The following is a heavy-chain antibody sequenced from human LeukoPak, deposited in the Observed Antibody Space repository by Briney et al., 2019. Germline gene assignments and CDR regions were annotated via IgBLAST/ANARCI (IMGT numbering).Heavy chain of an antibody. V-gene: IGHV1-2*02. D-gene: IGHD3-22*01. Sequence: ASVKVSCKASGYTFTGYYMHWVRQAPGQGLEWMGWINPNSGGTNYAQKFQGRVTMTRDTSISTAYMELSRLRSDDTAVYYCARDSGAYYDSSGYTFVGYWGQGTLVTVFS. CDR2: INPNSGGT. CDR3: ARDSGAYYDSSGYTFVGY. CDR1: GYTFTGYY. J-gene: IGHJ4*02.